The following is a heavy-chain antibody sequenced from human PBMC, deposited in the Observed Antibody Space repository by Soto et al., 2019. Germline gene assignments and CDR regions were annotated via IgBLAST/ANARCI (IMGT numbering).Heavy chain of an antibody. CDR2: MNSDGTTI. D-gene: IGHD3-10*01. CDR1: GFTFSTSW. J-gene: IGHJ5*02. CDR3: ARGGSYYLDL. V-gene: IGHV3-74*01. Sequence: EVQLVESGGGLLQPGGSLRLSCAASGFTFSTSWMHWVRQGPGEGPVWVSRMNSDGTTINYADSVMGRFSMSRDNAKNTLYLQMNSLRAEDTAVYYCARGGSYYLDLWGRGTLLTVSA.